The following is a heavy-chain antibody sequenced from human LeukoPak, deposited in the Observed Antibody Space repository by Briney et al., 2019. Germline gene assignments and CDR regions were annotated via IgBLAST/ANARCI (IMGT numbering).Heavy chain of an antibody. D-gene: IGHD3-3*01. CDR3: ARDGLDFWSGYYGYFDY. CDR2: ISSSSSTI. CDR1: GFTFSSYS. V-gene: IGHV3-48*01. J-gene: IGHJ4*02. Sequence: GGSLRLSCAASGFTFSSYSMNWVRQAPGKGLEWVSYISSSSSTIYYVDSVKGRFTISRDNAKNSLYLQMNSLRAEDTAVYYCARDGLDFWSGYYGYFDYWGQGTLVTVSS.